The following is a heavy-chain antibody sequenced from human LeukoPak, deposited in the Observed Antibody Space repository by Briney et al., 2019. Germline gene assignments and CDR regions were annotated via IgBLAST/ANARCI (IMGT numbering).Heavy chain of an antibody. J-gene: IGHJ4*02. CDR3: AKDQSYYYDSSGYH. CDR1: GGSFSGYY. Sequence: SSETLSLTCAVYGGSFSGYYWSWVRQAPGKGLEWVSEISGSGGSTYYADSVKGRFTISRDNSKNTLYLQMNSLRVEDTAVYYCAKDQSYYYDSSGYHWGQGTLATVSS. V-gene: IGHV3-23*01. CDR2: ISGSGGST. D-gene: IGHD3-22*01.